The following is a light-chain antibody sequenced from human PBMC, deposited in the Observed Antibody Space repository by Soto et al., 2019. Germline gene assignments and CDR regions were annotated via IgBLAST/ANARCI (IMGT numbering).Light chain of an antibody. V-gene: IGKV3-15*01. J-gene: IGKJ4*01. CDR3: QQYDKWPPVT. CDR2: GTS. Sequence: EIVMTQSPATLSVSPGERATLSCRASQSVSSNLAWYQQKPCQAPRLLIYGTSTMATGIPARFSGSGSGTEFTLTISSLQSEDFAAYYCQQYDKWPPVTFGGGTKVEIK. CDR1: QSVSSN.